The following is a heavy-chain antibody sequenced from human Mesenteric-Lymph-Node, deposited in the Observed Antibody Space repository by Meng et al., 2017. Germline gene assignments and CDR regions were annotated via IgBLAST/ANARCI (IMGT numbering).Heavy chain of an antibody. CDR3: ARAGNYRFDY. Sequence: GESLKISCAASGFIFRNYWMHWVRQAPGKGLVWVSRINEDGGTINYADSVKGRFTISRDNAKNTLFLHMNSLGVEDTGVYYCARAGNYRFDYWGQGTLVTVSS. CDR2: INEDGGTI. V-gene: IGHV3-74*01. D-gene: IGHD1-1*01. CDR1: GFIFRNYW. J-gene: IGHJ4*02.